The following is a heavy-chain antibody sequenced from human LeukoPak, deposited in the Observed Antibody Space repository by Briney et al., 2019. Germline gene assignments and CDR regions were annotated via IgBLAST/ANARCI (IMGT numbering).Heavy chain of an antibody. CDR1: GGSISSSDYY. J-gene: IGHJ3*02. D-gene: IGHD3-22*01. CDR3: ARGPYSYDSSGAFDI. Sequence: SETLSLTCTVSGGSISSSDYYWGWIRQPPGKGLEWIGNIYYTGSTFYNPSLKSRVTISVDTSKNQFSLKVTSVTAADTAVYFCARGPYSYDSSGAFDIWGQGTMVTVSS. CDR2: IYYTGST. V-gene: IGHV4-39*01.